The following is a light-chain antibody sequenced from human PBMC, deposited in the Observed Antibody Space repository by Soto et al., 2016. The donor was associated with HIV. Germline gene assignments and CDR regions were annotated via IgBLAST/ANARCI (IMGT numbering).Light chain of an antibody. J-gene: IGLJ1*01. CDR2: GKN. CDR1: SLRKFY. Sequence: SSELTQDPAVSVALGQTVRITCQGDSLRKFYASWYQQKPGQAPVLVIFGKNNRPSGIPDRFSGSNSVNTASLTITGAQAEDEADYYCNSRDSRDNHNYVFGTGTKVT. CDR3: NSRDSRDNHNYV. V-gene: IGLV3-19*01.